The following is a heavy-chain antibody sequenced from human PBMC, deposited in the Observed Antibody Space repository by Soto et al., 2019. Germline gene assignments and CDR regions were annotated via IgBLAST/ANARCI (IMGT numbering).Heavy chain of an antibody. CDR1: GYTFTSYA. V-gene: IGHV1-3*01. CDR3: ARDGILGTTEGSWFDP. CDR2: INAGNGNT. J-gene: IGHJ5*02. D-gene: IGHD1-26*01. Sequence: ASVKVSCKASGYTFTSYAMHWVRQAPGQRLEWMGWINAGNGNTKYSQKFQGRVTITRDTSASTAYMELRSLRSDDTAVYYCARDGILGTTEGSWFDPWGQGTLXTVS.